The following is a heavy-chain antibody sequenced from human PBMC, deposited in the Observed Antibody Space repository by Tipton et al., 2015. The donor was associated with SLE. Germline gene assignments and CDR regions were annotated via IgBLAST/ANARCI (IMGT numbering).Heavy chain of an antibody. J-gene: IGHJ5*02. Sequence: TLSLTCTVSGGSISSSTYYWGWIRQPPGKGLEWIGNINYSGTTYYNPSLRSRVTTSVDTSKNQFSLRLTSMTAADTAVYYCARAEGYCGSKTNCYERRWIDPWGQGTLVTVSS. V-gene: IGHV4-39*07. D-gene: IGHD2-2*01. CDR1: GGSISSSTYY. CDR3: ARAEGYCGSKTNCYERRWIDP. CDR2: INYSGTT.